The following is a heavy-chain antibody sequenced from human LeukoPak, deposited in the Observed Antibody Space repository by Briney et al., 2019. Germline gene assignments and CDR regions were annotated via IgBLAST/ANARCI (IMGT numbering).Heavy chain of an antibody. CDR2: ISSSSSYV. CDR3: ARDYDFWSGYTYPEPYYYYGMDV. Sequence: GGSLRLSCAASGFTFSSYSMNWVRQAPGKGLEWVSSISSSSSYVYYADSVKGRFTISRDNAKNSLYLQMNSLRAEDTAVYYCARDYDFWSGYTYPEPYYYYGMDVWGQGTTVTVSS. V-gene: IGHV3-21*01. D-gene: IGHD3-3*01. J-gene: IGHJ6*02. CDR1: GFTFSSYS.